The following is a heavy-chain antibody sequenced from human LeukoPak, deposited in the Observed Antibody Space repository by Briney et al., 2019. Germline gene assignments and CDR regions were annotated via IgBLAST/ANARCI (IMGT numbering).Heavy chain of an antibody. CDR1: GFTFSNAW. Sequence: GGSLRLSCAASGFTFSNAWMSWVRQAPGKGLEWVGRIKSKTDGRTRDYTAPVKGRFTISRDDSKNTLYLQMNSLKTEDTAVYYCTTGPFDYYGSASYLANGMDVWGQGTTVTVSS. CDR3: TTGPFDYYGSASYLANGMDV. J-gene: IGHJ6*02. D-gene: IGHD3-10*01. CDR2: IKSKTDGRTR. V-gene: IGHV3-15*01.